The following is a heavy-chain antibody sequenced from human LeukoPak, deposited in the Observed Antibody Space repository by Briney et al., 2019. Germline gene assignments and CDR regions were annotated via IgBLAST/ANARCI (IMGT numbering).Heavy chain of an antibody. Sequence: GGSLRLSCAASGFTFSSYAMNWVRQAPGKGLEWFPVISGNGGRISYADSVKGRVTISRDNSKKTLYLQMNSLRAEDTAVYYCAKDREGGYCYGGSCSFDYWGQGTLLTVSS. J-gene: IGHJ4*02. CDR3: AKDREGGYCYGGSCSFDY. V-gene: IGHV3-23*01. CDR2: ISGNGGRI. CDR1: GFTFSSYA. D-gene: IGHD2-15*01.